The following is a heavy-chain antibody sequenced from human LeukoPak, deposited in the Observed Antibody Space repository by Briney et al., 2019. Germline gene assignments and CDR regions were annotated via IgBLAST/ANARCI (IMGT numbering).Heavy chain of an antibody. D-gene: IGHD4-23*01. CDR1: GFTFSSYG. Sequence: PPGGSLRLSCAASGFTFSSYGMHWVRQAPGKGLEWVAVISYDGSNKYYADSVKGRFTISRDNSKNTLYLQMNSLRAEDTAVYYCAKPPPYGGNEYYFDYWGQGTLVTVSS. CDR3: AKPPPYGGNEYYFDY. V-gene: IGHV3-30*18. CDR2: ISYDGSNK. J-gene: IGHJ4*02.